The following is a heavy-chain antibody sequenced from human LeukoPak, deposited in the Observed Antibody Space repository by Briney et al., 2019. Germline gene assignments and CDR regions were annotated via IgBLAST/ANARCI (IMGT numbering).Heavy chain of an antibody. J-gene: IGHJ5*02. CDR1: GFPFNNYW. V-gene: IGHV3-74*01. CDR3: ARAGASGWYAAGWFDP. Sequence: GGSLRLSCAASGFPFNNYWMYWVRRAPGKGLVWVSSINTDGRTTRYAASVQGRFTISRDNAKNTLYLQMNSLSGDDTAVYYCARAGASGWYAAGWFDPWGQGSLVTVSS. D-gene: IGHD6-19*01. CDR2: INTDGRTT.